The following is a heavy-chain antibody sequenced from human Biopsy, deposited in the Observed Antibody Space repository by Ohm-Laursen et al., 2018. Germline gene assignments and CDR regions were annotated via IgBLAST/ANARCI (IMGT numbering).Heavy chain of an antibody. CDR2: LNPVSGNS. Sequence: ESSVKVSCNSSGYTFTSYDITWVRQASGQGPEWIGWLNPVSGNSNFGQKFRGRVTVTSDTSISTAYMELSGLTSDDTATYYCGRAVRNQLLTDPWGQGTLVTVTP. CDR3: GRAVRNQLLTDP. V-gene: IGHV1-8*01. D-gene: IGHD1-7*01. CDR1: GYTFTSYD. J-gene: IGHJ5*02.